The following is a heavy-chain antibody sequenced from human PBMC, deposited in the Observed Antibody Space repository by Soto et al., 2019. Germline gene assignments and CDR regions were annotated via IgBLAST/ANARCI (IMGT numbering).Heavy chain of an antibody. CDR3: VRDRPNTESLTGYFDT. V-gene: IGHV3-33*01. D-gene: IGHD3-9*01. J-gene: IGHJ4*02. Sequence: PGGSLRLSCEASGFVFRTFRMHWVRRAPGKGLEWLATIRFDGSTARYAESVRGRFKISRDNSMNTPYLQLDRLRVEDTAVYYCVRDRPNTESLTGYFDTWGQGTPVTVSS. CDR2: IRFDGSTA. CDR1: GFVFRTFR.